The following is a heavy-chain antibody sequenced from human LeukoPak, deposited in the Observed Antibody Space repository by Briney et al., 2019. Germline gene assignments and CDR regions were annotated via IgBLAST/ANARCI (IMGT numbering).Heavy chain of an antibody. V-gene: IGHV4-34*01. CDR3: ARGSGIAVAGHWYFDL. CDR2: INHSGST. D-gene: IGHD6-19*01. CDR1: GGSFSGYY. Sequence: SETLSLTCAVYGGSFSGYYWSWIRQPPGKGLEWIGEINHSGSTNYSPSLKSRVTISVDTSKNQFSLKLSSVTAADTAVYYCARGSGIAVAGHWYFDLWGRGTLVTVSS. J-gene: IGHJ2*01.